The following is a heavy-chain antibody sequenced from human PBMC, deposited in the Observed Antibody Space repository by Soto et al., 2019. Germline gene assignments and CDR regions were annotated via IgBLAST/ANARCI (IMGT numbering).Heavy chain of an antibody. CDR2: ISAYNGNT. J-gene: IGHJ6*02. D-gene: IGHD6-13*01. CDR3: ARIAAAGTLRDYYYYYGMDV. V-gene: IGHV1-18*01. Sequence: ASVKVSCKASGYTFTSYGISWVRQAPGQGLEWMGWISAYNGNTNYAQKLQGRVTMTTDTSTSTAYMELRSLRSDDTAVYYCARIAAAGTLRDYYYYYGMDVWGQGTTVT. CDR1: GYTFTSYG.